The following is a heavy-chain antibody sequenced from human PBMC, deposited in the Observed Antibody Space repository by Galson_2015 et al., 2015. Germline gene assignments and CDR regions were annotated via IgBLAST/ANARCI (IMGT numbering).Heavy chain of an antibody. CDR2: ISGSGGST. V-gene: IGHV3-23*01. J-gene: IGHJ4*02. CDR3: AKGERAYCGGECYWDY. D-gene: IGHD2-21*01. CDR1: GFTFSSYA. Sequence: SLRLSCAASGFTFSSYAMSWARQAPGKGLEWVSAISGSGGSTYYADSVKSRFTISRDNSKNTLYVQMNSLGAEDTAIYYCAKGERAYCGGECYWDYWGQGTLVTVSS.